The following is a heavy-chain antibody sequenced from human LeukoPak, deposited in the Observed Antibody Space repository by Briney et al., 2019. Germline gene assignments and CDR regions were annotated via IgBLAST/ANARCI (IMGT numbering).Heavy chain of an antibody. Sequence: GGSLRLSCAASGFTVSSNFMSWVRQAPGKGLEWVSVIYSGGSTYYADSARGRFTISTDNSKNTLYLQMNNLRPEDTAVYYCARDGSAYSLEYWGQGTLVTVSS. J-gene: IGHJ4*02. D-gene: IGHD3-3*01. CDR2: IYSGGST. V-gene: IGHV3-66*02. CDR1: GFTVSSNF. CDR3: ARDGSAYSLEY.